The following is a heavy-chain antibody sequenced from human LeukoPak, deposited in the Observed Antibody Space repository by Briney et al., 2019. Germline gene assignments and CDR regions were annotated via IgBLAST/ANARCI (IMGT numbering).Heavy chain of an antibody. J-gene: IGHJ4*02. V-gene: IGHV4-39*01. CDR1: GGSVTTGYYY. Sequence: PPETLSLTCTVSGGSVTTGYYYWGWIRQPPGKALEWIGSFYYSGSTYYNPSLQSRVTISVDTSKTQFSLRLNSVTAADTAVYYCARFYYGSGSYVSNFDYWGQGTLVTVSS. CDR3: ARFYYGSGSYVSNFDY. D-gene: IGHD3-10*01. CDR2: FYYSGST.